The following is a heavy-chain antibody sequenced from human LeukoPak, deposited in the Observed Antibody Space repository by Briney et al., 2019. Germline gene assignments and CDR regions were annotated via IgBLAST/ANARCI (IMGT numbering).Heavy chain of an antibody. CDR1: GYTFTSYY. V-gene: IGHV1-46*01. D-gene: IGHD1-26*01. CDR3: ARENDSGSYF. Sequence: ASVKVSCKASGYTFTSYYMHLGRQAPGQGLGWMGIINPSGASTSYAQKFQGRVTMTRDMSTSTVYMEMSSLRSEDTAVYYCARENDSGSYFWGQGTLVTVSS. J-gene: IGHJ4*02. CDR2: INPSGAST.